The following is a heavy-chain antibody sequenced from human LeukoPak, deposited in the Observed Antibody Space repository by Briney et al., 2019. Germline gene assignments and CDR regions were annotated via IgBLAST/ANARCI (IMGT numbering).Heavy chain of an antibody. CDR1: GYTFTGYY. CDR2: INPNSGGT. V-gene: IGHV1-2*02. D-gene: IGHD3-9*01. J-gene: IGHJ6*03. CDR3: ARADDILTGYGDWVGAYYYYYYMDV. Sequence: GASVKVSCKASGYTFTGYYMHWVRQAPGQGLEWMGWINPNSGGTNYAQKFQGRVTMTRDTSISTAYMELSRLRSDDTAVYYCARADDILTGYGDWVGAYYYYYYMDVWGKGTTVTISS.